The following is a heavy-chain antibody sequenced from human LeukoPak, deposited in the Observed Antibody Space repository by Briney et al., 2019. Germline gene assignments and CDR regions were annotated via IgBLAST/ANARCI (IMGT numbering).Heavy chain of an antibody. J-gene: IGHJ4*02. D-gene: IGHD1-1*01. V-gene: IGHV3-30*02. CDR2: IRYDGSNK. Sequence: PGGSLRLSCAASGFTFSSYGMHWVRQAPGKGLEWVAFIRYDGSNKYYADSVKGRFTISRDNSKNTLYLQMNSLRAEDTAVYYCAKDSVRRDPSWYFDYWGQGTLVTVSS. CDR3: AKDSVRRDPSWYFDY. CDR1: GFTFSSYG.